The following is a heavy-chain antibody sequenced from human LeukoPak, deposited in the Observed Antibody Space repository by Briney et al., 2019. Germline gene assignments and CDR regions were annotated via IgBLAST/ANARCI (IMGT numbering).Heavy chain of an antibody. CDR1: GGSISSSSYY. Sequence: SETLSLTCTVSGGSISSSSYYWGWVRQPPGKGLEWIGSMYYRGSTYYNPSLKSRVTISVDTSKNQFSLKLSSVTAADTAVYYCARDLRGYDSSGYYDYWGQGTLVTVSS. CDR3: ARDLRGYDSSGYYDY. J-gene: IGHJ4*02. D-gene: IGHD3-22*01. CDR2: MYYRGST. V-gene: IGHV4-39*07.